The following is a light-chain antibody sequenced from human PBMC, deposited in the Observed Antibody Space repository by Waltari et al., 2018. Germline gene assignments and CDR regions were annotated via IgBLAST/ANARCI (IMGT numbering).Light chain of an antibody. CDR1: QSVLYSSNNKNY. J-gene: IGKJ5*01. CDR2: WAP. V-gene: IGKV4-1*01. Sequence: DIVMTQSPDSLAVSLGERATINCKSSQSVLYSSNNKNYLAWYQQKPGQPPNLLIFWAPTRESGVPDRFNGSGSGTDFTLTISSLQAEDVAVYYCQQYYSTPITFGQGTRLEI. CDR3: QQYYSTPIT.